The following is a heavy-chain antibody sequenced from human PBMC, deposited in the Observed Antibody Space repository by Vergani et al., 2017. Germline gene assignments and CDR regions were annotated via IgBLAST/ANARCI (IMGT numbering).Heavy chain of an antibody. CDR1: GGSFSGYF. CDR3: AKDHMVRGAPLYYFDY. D-gene: IGHD3-10*01. CDR2: MSGSGGST. Sequence: VQLQQWGAGLLKPSETLSLTCAVYGGSFSGYFWNWIRQPPGKGLEWVSAMSGSGGSTYYADSVKGRFTISRDNSKNTLYLQMNSLRAEDTAVYYCAKDHMVRGAPLYYFDYWGQGTLVTVSS. J-gene: IGHJ4*02. V-gene: IGHV3-23*01.